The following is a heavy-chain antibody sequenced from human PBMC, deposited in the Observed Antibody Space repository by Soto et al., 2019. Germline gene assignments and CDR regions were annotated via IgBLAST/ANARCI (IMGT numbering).Heavy chain of an antibody. Sequence: APVKVSCKASGYTFINYGIGWVRQAPGQGLEWIGWISAYNGNTNFAQILQGRVTMTTDTSTSTAYMELRSLRSDDTAVYYCARGPDSGYPYFDFWGQGSLVTVSS. V-gene: IGHV1-18*01. CDR2: ISAYNGNT. CDR1: GYTFINYG. J-gene: IGHJ4*01. D-gene: IGHD5-12*01. CDR3: ARGPDSGYPYFDF.